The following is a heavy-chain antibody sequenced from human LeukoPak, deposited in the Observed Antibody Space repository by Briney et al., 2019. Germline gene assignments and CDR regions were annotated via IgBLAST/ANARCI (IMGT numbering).Heavy chain of an antibody. J-gene: IGHJ4*02. CDR2: IIPIFGTA. Sequence: SVKVSCKASGGTFSSYAISWVRQAPGQGLEWMGGIIPIFGTANYAQKFQGRVTITADESTSTAYMELSSLRSEDTAVYYCASVSVSSGYEPTDKYYFDYWGQGTLVTVSS. D-gene: IGHD5-12*01. V-gene: IGHV1-69*13. CDR1: GGTFSSYA. CDR3: ASVSVSSGYEPTDKYYFDY.